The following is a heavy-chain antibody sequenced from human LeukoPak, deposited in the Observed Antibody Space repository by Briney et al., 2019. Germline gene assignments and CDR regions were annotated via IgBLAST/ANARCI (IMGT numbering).Heavy chain of an antibody. D-gene: IGHD3-22*01. V-gene: IGHV3-48*01. J-gene: IGHJ6*03. CDR2: ISSRSSTI. Sequence: GSLRLSCAASGFTFSSYTMNWVRQAPGKGLEWVSYISSRSSTIYYADSVKGRFTISRDNAKNSLYLQMNSLRAEDMAVYYCARISFGYYYMDVWGRGTTVTVSS. CDR1: GFTFSSYT. CDR3: ARISFGYYYMDV.